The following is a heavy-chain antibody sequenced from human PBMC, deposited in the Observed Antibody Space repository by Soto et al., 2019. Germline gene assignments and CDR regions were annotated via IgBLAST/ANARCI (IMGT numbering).Heavy chain of an antibody. V-gene: IGHV3-11*01. D-gene: IGHD2-2*01. J-gene: IGHJ3*02. Sequence: GGSLRLCCAVSGVTFSDYDMSWIRQAPGKGLEWVSYISSSGSTIYYADSVKGRFTISRDNAKNSLYLQMNSLRAEDTAVYYCARGVLGYCSSTSCYPDAFDIWGQGTMVTVSS. CDR1: GVTFSDYD. CDR2: ISSSGSTI. CDR3: ARGVLGYCSSTSCYPDAFDI.